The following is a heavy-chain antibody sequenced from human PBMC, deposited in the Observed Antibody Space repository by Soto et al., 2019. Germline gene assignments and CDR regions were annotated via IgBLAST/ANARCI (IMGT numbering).Heavy chain of an antibody. D-gene: IGHD5-18*01. V-gene: IGHV1-18*01. CDR3: ARYPHLDTAMVRTFDY. Sequence: QVQLVQSGAEVKKPGASVKVSCKASGYTFTSYGISWVRQAPGQGLEWMGWISAYNGNTNYAQKLQGRVTMTTDTSTSSAYMELWSVRSDDTAVYYCARYPHLDTAMVRTFDYWAQGTPVTVSS. CDR2: ISAYNGNT. CDR1: GYTFTSYG. J-gene: IGHJ4*02.